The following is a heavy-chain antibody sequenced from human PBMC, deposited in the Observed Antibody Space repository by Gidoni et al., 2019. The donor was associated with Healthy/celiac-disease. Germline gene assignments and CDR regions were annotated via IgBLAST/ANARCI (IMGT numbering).Heavy chain of an antibody. D-gene: IGHD6-19*01. CDR3: ARHTRIVVAGTSAFDI. CDR1: GGSLSSSNYY. V-gene: IGHV4-39*01. CDR2: IYYSGST. Sequence: QLQLQESGPGLVKPSETLSLTCTVSGGSLSSSNYYWGWIRQPPGEGLEWIGSIYYSGSTYYNPSLKSRVTISVDPSKNQFSLKLSSVTAADTAVYYCARHTRIVVAGTSAFDIWGQGTMVTVSS. J-gene: IGHJ3*02.